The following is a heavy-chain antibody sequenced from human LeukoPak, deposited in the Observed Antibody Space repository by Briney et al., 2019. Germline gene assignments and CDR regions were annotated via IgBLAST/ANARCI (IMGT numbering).Heavy chain of an antibody. V-gene: IGHV1-18*01. CDR3: ARGRLGYCSSTSCYSVGFDP. D-gene: IGHD2-2*02. CDR1: GYTFTSYG. CDR2: ISAYNGNT. Sequence: ASVKVSCKASGYTFTSYGISWVRQAPGQGLEWMGWISAYNGNTNYAQKLQGRVTMTRNTSISTAYMELSSLRSEDTAVYYCARGRLGYCSSTSCYSVGFDPWGQGTLVTVSS. J-gene: IGHJ5*02.